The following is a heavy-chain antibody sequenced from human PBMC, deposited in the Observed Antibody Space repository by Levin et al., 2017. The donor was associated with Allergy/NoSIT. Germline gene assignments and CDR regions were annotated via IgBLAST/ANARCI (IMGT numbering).Heavy chain of an antibody. V-gene: IGHV3-23*01. Sequence: LSLTCAASGFTFSTYDMSWVRQAPGKGLEWVSGIGGSGGYTHYADSVKGRFTISRDNSKNTVFLQMNSLRPEDTAVYYCVRGTCCLDSWGQGTLVTVSS. CDR1: GFTFSTYD. J-gene: IGHJ4*02. D-gene: IGHD2-2*01. CDR3: VRGTCCLDS. CDR2: IGGSGGYT.